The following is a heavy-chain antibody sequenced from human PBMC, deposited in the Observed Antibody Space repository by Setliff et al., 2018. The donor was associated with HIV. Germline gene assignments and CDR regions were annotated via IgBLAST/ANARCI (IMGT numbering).Heavy chain of an antibody. CDR3: AMSMTTYPVSRAFDI. J-gene: IGHJ3*02. CDR1: GGTFNTYT. V-gene: IGHV1-69*13. CDR2: IIPFTGTT. Sequence: SVKVSCKASGGTFNTYTITWVRQAPGQGLEWMGGIIPFTGTTNYAQKFQGRVTITADESTSTAYMELSSLRSEDTAVYYCAMSMTTYPVSRAFDIWGQGTMVTVSS. D-gene: IGHD4-4*01.